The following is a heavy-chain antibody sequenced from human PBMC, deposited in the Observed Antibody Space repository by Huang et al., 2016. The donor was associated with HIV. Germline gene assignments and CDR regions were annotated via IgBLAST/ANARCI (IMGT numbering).Heavy chain of an antibody. CDR1: GFTFSSYW. D-gene: IGHD7-27*01. V-gene: IGHV3-74*01. J-gene: IGHJ2*01. CDR2: INGDGSST. Sequence: EVQLVESGGGLVQPGGSLRLSCAASGFTFSSYWMHWVRQAPGKGLVWVSRINGDGSSTNYADSVKGRFTISRYNAKNTLYVQVNSLRAEDTAVYYCARGTRLTGLWYFDLWGRGTLVIVSS. CDR3: ARGTRLTGLWYFDL.